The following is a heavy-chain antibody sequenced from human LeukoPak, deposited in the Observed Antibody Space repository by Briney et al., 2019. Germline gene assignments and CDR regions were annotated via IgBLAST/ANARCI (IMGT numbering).Heavy chain of an antibody. Sequence: TSETLSLTCAVYGGSFSGYYWSWIRPPPGRGLEWIGEINHSGSTNYNPSLKSRVTISVDTSKNQFSLKLSSVTAADTAVYYCAGYCSSTSCYTGGSGVYYYYYYMDVWGKGTTVTVSS. V-gene: IGHV4-34*01. CDR1: GGSFSGYY. CDR2: INHSGST. J-gene: IGHJ6*03. CDR3: AGYCSSTSCYTGGSGVYYYYYYMDV. D-gene: IGHD2-2*02.